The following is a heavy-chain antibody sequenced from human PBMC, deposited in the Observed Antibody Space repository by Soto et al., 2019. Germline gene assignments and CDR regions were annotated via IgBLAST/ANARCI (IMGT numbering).Heavy chain of an antibody. J-gene: IGHJ6*02. CDR1: GVSISSVGYY. CDR2: IHHSGST. V-gene: IGHV4-31*03. D-gene: IGHD3-22*01. Sequence: QVQLQESGPGLVKPSQTLSLTCTVSGVSISSVGYYWRWIRQHPGKGLEWIGYIHHSGSTYYNPSLKSRVTISVDMSKNQFSLKLSSVTAADTAVYYCARGDSSGYYVYYGVDVWGQGTTVTVSS. CDR3: ARGDSSGYYVYYGVDV.